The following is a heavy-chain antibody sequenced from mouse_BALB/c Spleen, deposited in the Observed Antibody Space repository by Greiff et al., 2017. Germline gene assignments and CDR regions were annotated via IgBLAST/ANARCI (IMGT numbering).Heavy chain of an antibody. CDR3: ASKRDDNDGRGMDY. CDR1: GFNIKDTY. CDR2: IDPANGNT. Sequence: EVQLQQSGAELVKPGASVKLSCTASGFNIKDTYMHWVKQRPEQGLEWIGRIDPANGNTKYDPKFQGKATITADTSSNTAYLQLSSLTSEDTAVYYCASKRDDNDGRGMDYWGQGTPVTVS. D-gene: IGHD2-4*01. J-gene: IGHJ4*01. V-gene: IGHV14-3*02.